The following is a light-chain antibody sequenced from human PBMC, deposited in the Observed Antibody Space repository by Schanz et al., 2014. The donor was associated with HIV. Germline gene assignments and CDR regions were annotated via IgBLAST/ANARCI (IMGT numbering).Light chain of an antibody. J-gene: IGLJ2*01. CDR2: SNN. CDR1: SSNIGSNT. V-gene: IGLV1-44*01. Sequence: QSVLTQPPSASGTPGQRVTISCSGSSSNIGSNTVNWYQQLPGTAPKLLIYSNNQRPSGVPDRFSGSKSGTSASLAISGLQSEDEADYFCATWDISQNGPVFGGGTKLTVL. CDR3: ATWDISQNGPV.